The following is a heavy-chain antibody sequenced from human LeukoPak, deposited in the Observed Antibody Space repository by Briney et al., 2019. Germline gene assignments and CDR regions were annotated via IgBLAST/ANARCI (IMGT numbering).Heavy chain of an antibody. CDR1: GGSISSYY. J-gene: IGHJ4*02. CDR2: IYYSGST. V-gene: IGHV4-59*01. Sequence: SETLSLTCTVSGGSISSYYWSWIRQPPGKGLEWIGYIYYSGSTNYNPSLKSRVTISVDTSKNQFSLKLSSVTAADTAVYYCAKRVRGVPTLDYWGQGTLVTVSS. D-gene: IGHD3-10*01. CDR3: AKRVRGVPTLDY.